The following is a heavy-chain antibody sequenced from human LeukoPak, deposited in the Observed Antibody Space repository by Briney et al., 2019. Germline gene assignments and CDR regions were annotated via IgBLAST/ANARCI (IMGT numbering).Heavy chain of an antibody. Sequence: GGSLRPSCAASGFTFSSYWMSWVRQAPGKGLEWVANIKQDGSEKYYVDSVKGRFTISRDNAKNSLYLQMNSLRAEDTAVYYCAREGVRGVLYYYYYYYMDVWGKGTTVTVSS. J-gene: IGHJ6*03. CDR1: GFTFSSYW. CDR3: AREGVRGVLYYYYYYYMDV. V-gene: IGHV3-7*01. D-gene: IGHD3-10*01. CDR2: IKQDGSEK.